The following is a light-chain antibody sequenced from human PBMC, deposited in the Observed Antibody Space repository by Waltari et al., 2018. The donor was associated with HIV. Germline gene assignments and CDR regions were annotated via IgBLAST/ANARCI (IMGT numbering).Light chain of an antibody. Sequence: QSALTQPVSVSWSPGQSITISCTGTTSHVGGYDYVSWYQQHPGKAPKLMIFEVTYRPSGVSHRFSGSKSGNTASLTISWLQAEDEADYYCTSYRSGSTLVVGGGTKVTVL. CDR3: TSYRSGSTLV. V-gene: IGLV2-14*01. J-gene: IGLJ2*01. CDR2: EVT. CDR1: TSHVGGYDY.